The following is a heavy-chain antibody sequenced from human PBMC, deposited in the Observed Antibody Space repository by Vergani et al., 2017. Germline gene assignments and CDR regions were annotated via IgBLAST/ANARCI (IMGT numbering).Heavy chain of an antibody. CDR3: ARYPPYGSSRLGMDV. CDR1: GFTSSYYG. Sequence: QVHLVESGGGVVQPGRSLRLSCVVSGFTSSYYGMHWVRQAPGKGLEWVAVISYDGTQKYYADSVKGRFTISRDNAKNSLYLQMNSLRAEDTAVYYCARYPPYGSSRLGMDVWGKGTTVTVSS. D-gene: IGHD6-13*01. J-gene: IGHJ6*04. V-gene: IGHV3-30*03. CDR2: ISYDGTQK.